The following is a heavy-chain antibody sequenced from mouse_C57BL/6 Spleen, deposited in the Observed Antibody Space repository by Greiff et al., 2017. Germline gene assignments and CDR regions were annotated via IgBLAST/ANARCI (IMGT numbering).Heavy chain of an antibody. D-gene: IGHD2-3*01. V-gene: IGHV14-4*01. Sequence: EVKLVESGAELVRPGASVKLSCTASGFNIKDDYMHWVKQRPEQGLEWIGWIDPENGDTEYASKFQGKATITADTSSNTAYLQLSSLTSEDTAVYYCTSYDGYSYFNYGGQGTTLTVSS. J-gene: IGHJ2*01. CDR1: GFNIKDDY. CDR3: TSYDGYSYFNY. CDR2: IDPENGDT.